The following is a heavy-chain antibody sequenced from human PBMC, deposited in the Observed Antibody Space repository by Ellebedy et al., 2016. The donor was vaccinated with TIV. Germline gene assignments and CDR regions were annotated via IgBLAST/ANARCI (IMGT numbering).Heavy chain of an antibody. CDR3: AKAPLWPSATVPPYFDL. CDR2: ISYDGANT. D-gene: IGHD2-21*01. Sequence: GGSLRLXXAASGLTLRNYGMHWIRHVPGKGLEWVAVISYDGANTWYAESVKGRFTISRDNSINTLDLQMNSLRRQDTATYYCAKAPLWPSATVPPYFDLWGQGAGVTVSS. J-gene: IGHJ4*02. CDR1: GLTLRNYG. V-gene: IGHV3-30*18.